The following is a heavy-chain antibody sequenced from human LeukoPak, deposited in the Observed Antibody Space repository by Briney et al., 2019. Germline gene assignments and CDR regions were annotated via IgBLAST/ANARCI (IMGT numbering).Heavy chain of an antibody. D-gene: IGHD2-2*01. Sequence: GGSLRLSCAASGFTFSSYSMNWVRQAPGKGLEWVSSISGSSSYIYYADSVKGRFTISRDNAKNSLYLQMNSLRAEDTAVYYCARGQLLPEDYYYYGMDVWGQGTTVTVSS. J-gene: IGHJ6*02. CDR2: ISGSSSYI. CDR1: GFTFSSYS. V-gene: IGHV3-21*01. CDR3: ARGQLLPEDYYYYGMDV.